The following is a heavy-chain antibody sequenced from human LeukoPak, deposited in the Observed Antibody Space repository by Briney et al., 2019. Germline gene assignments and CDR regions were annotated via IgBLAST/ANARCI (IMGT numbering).Heavy chain of an antibody. J-gene: IGHJ4*02. Sequence: ASVKVSCKASGYTFTSYYMHWVRQAPGHGLVWMGIINPSGGSTSYAQKFQGRVTMTRDTSTSTVYMELSSLRSEDTAVYYCARDGITGTIDYWGQGTLVTVSS. D-gene: IGHD1-20*01. V-gene: IGHV1-46*01. CDR2: INPSGGST. CDR1: GYTFTSYY. CDR3: ARDGITGTIDY.